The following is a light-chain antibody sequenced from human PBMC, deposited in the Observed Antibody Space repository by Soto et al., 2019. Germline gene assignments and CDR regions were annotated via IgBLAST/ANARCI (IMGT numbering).Light chain of an antibody. CDR1: SSDVGGYNY. V-gene: IGLV2-14*01. J-gene: IGLJ1*01. Sequence: SALTQPASVSGSPGQSITIPCTGTSSDVGGYNYVSWYQQHPGKAPKLMIYDVSKRPSGVSNRFSGSKSGNTASLTISGLQAEDEADYYCSSYTSSSTYVFGTGTRSPS. CDR3: SSYTSSSTYV. CDR2: DVS.